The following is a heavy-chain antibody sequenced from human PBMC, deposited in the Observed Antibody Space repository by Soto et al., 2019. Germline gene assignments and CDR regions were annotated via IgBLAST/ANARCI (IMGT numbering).Heavy chain of an antibody. CDR3: ARDLALAGNY. CDR2: ISSTSSYT. Sequence: GGSLRLSCAASGFTFSSYAMNWVRQTQEKGLEWVSSISSTSSYTHYSDSVKGRFTISRDNANNSLLLQMNSLRAEDTATYYCARDLALAGNYWGQGALVTVSS. J-gene: IGHJ4*02. CDR1: GFTFSSYA. V-gene: IGHV3-21*01. D-gene: IGHD6-19*01.